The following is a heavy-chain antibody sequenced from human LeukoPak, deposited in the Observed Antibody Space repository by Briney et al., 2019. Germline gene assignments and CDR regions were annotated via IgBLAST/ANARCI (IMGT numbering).Heavy chain of an antibody. CDR3: AKDHNLGGYVLFDN. J-gene: IGHJ4*02. V-gene: IGHV3-23*01. Sequence: GGSLRLSCAGSGFTFNNYAMSWVRQTPGKGLKWVSAISGRGDTTCYADAMKGRFTISRDNSQNTLYLQMNSLRAEDTAVYYCAKDHNLGGYVLFDNWGQGTLVTVSS. CDR1: GFTFNNYA. CDR2: ISGRGDTT. D-gene: IGHD3-22*01.